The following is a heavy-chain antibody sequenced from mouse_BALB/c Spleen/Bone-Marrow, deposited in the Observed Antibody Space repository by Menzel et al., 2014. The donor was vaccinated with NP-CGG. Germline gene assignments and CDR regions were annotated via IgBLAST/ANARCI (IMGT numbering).Heavy chain of an antibody. J-gene: IGHJ4*01. CDR1: GFTFSSYT. CDR2: ITSGGSYT. CDR3: TRDLYDGYSYYAMDY. D-gene: IGHD2-3*01. Sequence: EVKLMESGGGLVKPGGSLKLSCAASGFTFSSYTMSWVRQTPEKRLEWVATITSGGSYTYYPDSVKGRFTISRDIAKNTLYLQMSSLRSEDTAMYCCTRDLYDGYSYYAMDYWGQGTSVTVSS. V-gene: IGHV5-6-4*01.